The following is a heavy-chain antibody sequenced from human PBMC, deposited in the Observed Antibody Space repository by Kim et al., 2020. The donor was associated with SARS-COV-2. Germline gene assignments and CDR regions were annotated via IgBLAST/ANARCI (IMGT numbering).Heavy chain of an antibody. CDR3: ARDHPVCSGGSCYSFGWFDP. CDR2: IYSGGST. J-gene: IGHJ5*02. D-gene: IGHD2-15*01. Sequence: GGSLRLSCAASGFTVSSNYMSWVRQAPGKGLEWVSVIYSGGSTYYADSVKGRFTISRDNSKNTLYLQMNSLRAEDTAVYYCARDHPVCSGGSCYSFGWFDPWGQRTPGTVSS. V-gene: IGHV3-66*01. CDR1: GFTVSSNY.